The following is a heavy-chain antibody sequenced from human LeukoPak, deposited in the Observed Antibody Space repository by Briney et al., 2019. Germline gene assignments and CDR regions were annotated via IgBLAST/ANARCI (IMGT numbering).Heavy chain of an antibody. CDR3: ARGSYSPDFDY. J-gene: IGHJ4*02. CDR1: GGSISSYY. CDR2: IYYSGST. V-gene: IGHV4-59*01. D-gene: IGHD5-18*01. Sequence: PSETLSLTCTVSGGSISSYYWSWIRQPPGKGLEWIGYIYYSGSTNYNPFLKSRVTISVDTSKNQFSLKLSSVTAADTAVYYCARGSYSPDFDYWGQGTLVTVSS.